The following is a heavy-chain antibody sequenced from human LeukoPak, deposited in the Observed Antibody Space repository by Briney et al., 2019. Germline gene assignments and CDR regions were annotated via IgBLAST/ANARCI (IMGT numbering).Heavy chain of an antibody. D-gene: IGHD3-22*01. CDR1: GFTFSSYR. V-gene: IGHV3-48*01. Sequence: GGSLRLSCAASGFTFSSYRMNWVRQAPGKGLEWVSYISSSSSTIYYADSVKGRFTISRDNAKNSLYLQMNSLRAEDTAVYYCAREGSGDSSGYYLRPVFFFDYWGQGTLVTVSS. CDR3: AREGSGDSSGYYLRPVFFFDY. J-gene: IGHJ4*02. CDR2: ISSSSSTI.